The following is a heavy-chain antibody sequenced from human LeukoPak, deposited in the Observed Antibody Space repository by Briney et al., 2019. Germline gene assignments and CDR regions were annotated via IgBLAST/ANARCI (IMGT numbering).Heavy chain of an antibody. V-gene: IGHV3-21*01. CDR1: GFTFSSYS. CDR2: ISSSSSYI. Sequence: GGSLRLSCAASGFTFSSYSMNWVRQAPGKGLEWVSSISSSSSYINYADSVKGRFTISRDNAKNSLYLQMNSLRAEDTAVYYCARVPSSGWYLRSYFDYWGQGTLVTVSS. D-gene: IGHD6-19*01. J-gene: IGHJ4*02. CDR3: ARVPSSGWYLRSYFDY.